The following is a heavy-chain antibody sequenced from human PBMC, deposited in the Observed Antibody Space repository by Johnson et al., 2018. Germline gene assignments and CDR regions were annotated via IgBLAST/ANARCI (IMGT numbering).Heavy chain of an antibody. CDR3: ASDPGSLFYYYYYVDV. CDR2: ISYDGSNK. J-gene: IGHJ6*03. Sequence: QVQLVESGGVVVQPGGSLRLSCAASGFTFSSYAMHWVRQAPGKGLEWVAVISYDGSNKYYADSVKGRFTISRDNSKNTLYLQMNRRRAEDTAVYYWASDPGSLFYYYYYVDVWGKGTTVTVYS. V-gene: IGHV3-30-3*01. CDR1: GFTFSSYA.